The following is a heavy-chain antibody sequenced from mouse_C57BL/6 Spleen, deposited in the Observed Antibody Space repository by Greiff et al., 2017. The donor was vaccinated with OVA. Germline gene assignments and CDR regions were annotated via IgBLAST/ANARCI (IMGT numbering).Heavy chain of an antibody. CDR1: GYTFTSYW. D-gene: IGHD1-1*01. Sequence: QVQLQQPGAELVMPGASVKLSCKASGYTFTSYWMHWVKQRPGQGLEWIGEIDPSDSYTNYNQKFKGKSTLTVDKSSSTAYMQLSSLTSEDSAVYYCARRAFYYGSSSWYFDVWGTGTTVTVSS. CDR2: IDPSDSYT. V-gene: IGHV1-69*01. J-gene: IGHJ1*03. CDR3: ARRAFYYGSSSWYFDV.